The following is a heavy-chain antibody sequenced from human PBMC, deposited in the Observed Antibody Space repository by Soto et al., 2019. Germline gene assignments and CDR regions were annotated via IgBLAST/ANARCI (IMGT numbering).Heavy chain of an antibody. D-gene: IGHD5-12*01. CDR3: ARGRWLRSSFDY. J-gene: IGHJ4*02. CDR2: INHSGST. CDR1: GGSFSGYY. V-gene: IGHV4-34*01. Sequence: QVQLQQWGAGLLKPSETLSLTCAVYGGSFSGYYWSWIRQPPGKGLEWIGEINHSGSTHYNPSLSSRVAISVDTSRSQFSLKLSSVTAADTAVYYCARGRWLRSSFDYWGRGTMVTVSS.